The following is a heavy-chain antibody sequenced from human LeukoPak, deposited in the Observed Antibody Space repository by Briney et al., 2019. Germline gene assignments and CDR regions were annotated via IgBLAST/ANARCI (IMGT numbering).Heavy chain of an antibody. CDR3: ARAGKWLQSYFDY. V-gene: IGHV3-11*01. D-gene: IGHD5-24*01. CDR2: ISSSGSTI. CDR1: GITFSDYY. J-gene: IGHJ4*02. Sequence: PGGSLRLSCAASGITFSDYYMSWIRQAPGKGLEWVSYISSSGSTIYYADSVKGRFTISRDNAKNSLYLQMNSLRAEDTAVYYCARAGKWLQSYFDYWGQGTLVTVSS.